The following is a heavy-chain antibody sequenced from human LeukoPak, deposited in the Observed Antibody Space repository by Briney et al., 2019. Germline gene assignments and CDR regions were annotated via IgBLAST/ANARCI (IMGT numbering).Heavy chain of an antibody. Sequence: GESLKISCKGSGYIFTSYWIGWVRQMPGKGLEWMGIIYPGDSDTRYSPSFQGQVTISADKSISTAYLQWSSLKASDTAMYYCARLSGRWLQSRVFDYWGQGTLVTVSS. D-gene: IGHD5-24*01. J-gene: IGHJ4*02. CDR2: IYPGDSDT. V-gene: IGHV5-51*01. CDR1: GYIFTSYW. CDR3: ARLSGRWLQSRVFDY.